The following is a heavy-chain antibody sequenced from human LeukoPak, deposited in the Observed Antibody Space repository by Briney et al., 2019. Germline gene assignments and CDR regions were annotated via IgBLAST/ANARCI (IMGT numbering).Heavy chain of an antibody. Sequence: PSETLSLTCTVSGGSISSSSYYWGWIRQPPGKGLEWIGSIYYSGSTYYNPSLKSRVTISVDTSKNQFSLKLSSVTAADTAVYYCARAWLATYYFDYWGQGTLVTVSS. CDR3: ARAWLATYYFDY. V-gene: IGHV4-39*07. J-gene: IGHJ4*02. CDR2: IYYSGST. CDR1: GGSISSSSYY. D-gene: IGHD6-19*01.